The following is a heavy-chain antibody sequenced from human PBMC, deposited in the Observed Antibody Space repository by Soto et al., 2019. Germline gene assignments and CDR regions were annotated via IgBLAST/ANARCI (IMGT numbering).Heavy chain of an antibody. CDR3: ARGRTTFDY. J-gene: IGHJ4*02. D-gene: IGHD1-26*01. CDR2: ISYDGSNK. Sequence: QVQLVESGGGVVQPGRSPRLSCAASGFTFSSYAMHWVRQAPGKGLEWVAVISYDGSNKYYADSVKGRFTISRDNSKNTLYLQMNSLRAEDTAVYYCARGRTTFDYWGQGTLVTVSS. V-gene: IGHV3-30-3*01. CDR1: GFTFSSYA.